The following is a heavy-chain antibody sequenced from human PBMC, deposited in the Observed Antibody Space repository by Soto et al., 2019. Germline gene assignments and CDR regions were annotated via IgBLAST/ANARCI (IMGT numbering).Heavy chain of an antibody. CDR1: GFTFSYYG. CDR2: IWYDGSNK. D-gene: IGHD5-18*01. J-gene: IGHJ3*02. Sequence: QVQLVESGGGVVQPGRSLRLSCAASGFTFSYYGMHWVRQAPGKGLEWVAVIWYDGSNKYYADSVKGRFTISRDNSKNPLYLQMNSLRAEDTSVYYCASRVTGGGVAFDIWGQGTMVTVSS. V-gene: IGHV3-33*01. CDR3: ASRVTGGGVAFDI.